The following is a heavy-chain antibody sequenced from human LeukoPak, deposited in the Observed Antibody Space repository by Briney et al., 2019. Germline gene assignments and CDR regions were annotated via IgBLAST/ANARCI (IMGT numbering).Heavy chain of an antibody. Sequence: ASVKVSCKVSGYTLTELSMHWVRQAPGKGLEWMGGFDPEDGETIYAQKFQGRVTMTEDTSTDTAYMELSSLRSEDTAVYYCATGYDFWSADHDAFDIWGQGTMVTVSS. CDR1: GYTLTELS. V-gene: IGHV1-24*01. CDR3: ATGYDFWSADHDAFDI. J-gene: IGHJ3*02. D-gene: IGHD3-3*01. CDR2: FDPEDGET.